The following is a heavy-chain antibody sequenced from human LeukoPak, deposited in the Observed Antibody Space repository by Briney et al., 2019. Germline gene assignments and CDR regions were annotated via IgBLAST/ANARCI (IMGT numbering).Heavy chain of an antibody. CDR3: ARDSIVSVNAFDI. D-gene: IGHD4-17*01. Sequence: SETLSLTCTVSGGSISSSSYYWGWIRQPPGKGLEWIGSIYYSGSTYYNPSLKSRVTISVDTSKNQFSLKLSSVTAADTAVYYCARDSIVSVNAFDIWGQGTMVTVSS. J-gene: IGHJ3*02. V-gene: IGHV4-39*07. CDR2: IYYSGST. CDR1: GGSISSSSYY.